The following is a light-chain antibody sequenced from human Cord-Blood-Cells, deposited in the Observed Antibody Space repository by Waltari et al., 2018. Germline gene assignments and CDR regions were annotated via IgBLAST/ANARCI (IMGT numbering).Light chain of an antibody. Sequence: QSALTQPASVSGSPGPSNTLSCTGTSSYVGGYNYVSWYHQHPGKAPKLMIYDVSNRPSGVSNRFSGSKSGNTASLTISGLQAEDEADYDCSSYTSSSTWVFGGGTKLTVL. CDR2: DVS. J-gene: IGLJ3*02. V-gene: IGLV2-14*03. CDR3: SSYTSSSTWV. CDR1: SSYVGGYNY.